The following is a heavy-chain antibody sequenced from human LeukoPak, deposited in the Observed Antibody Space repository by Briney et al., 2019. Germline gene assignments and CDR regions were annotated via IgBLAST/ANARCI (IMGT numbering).Heavy chain of an antibody. CDR2: INAGNGNT. CDR3: ARSGPGDFNYYYYGMDV. D-gene: IGHD3-10*01. CDR1: GYTFTSYA. Sequence: ASVKVSCKASGYTFTSYAMHWVRQAPGQRLEWMGWINAGNGNTKYSQKFQGRVTITRDTSASTAYMELSRLRSDDTAVYYCARSGPGDFNYYYYGMDVWGQGTTVTVSS. V-gene: IGHV1-3*01. J-gene: IGHJ6*02.